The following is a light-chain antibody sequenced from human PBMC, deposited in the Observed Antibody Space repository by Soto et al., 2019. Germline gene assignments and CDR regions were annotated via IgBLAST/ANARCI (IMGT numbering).Light chain of an antibody. J-gene: IGLJ1*01. Sequence: QSARTQPPSVSRAPGQRVTISCTGSNSNLGAGYDVHYSQQLPGPGPKLRIYGTSNRPSAVDDRLSGSKSGTSGSLAISGLQAEDVANHYCQSYDVSLTGYVFGPGTMVPVL. CDR2: GTS. CDR3: QSYDVSLTGYV. V-gene: IGLV1-40*01. CDR1: NSNLGAGYD.